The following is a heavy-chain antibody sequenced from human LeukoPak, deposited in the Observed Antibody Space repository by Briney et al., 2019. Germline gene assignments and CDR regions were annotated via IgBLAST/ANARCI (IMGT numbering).Heavy chain of an antibody. V-gene: IGHV4-39*07. Sequence: PSETLPLTCTVSGGSISSSSYYWGWIRQPPGKGLEWIGSIYYSGSTYYNPSLESRVTISVDTSKNQFSLKLSSVTAADTAVYYCARSGSPAVRGVRWYSTRWFDPWGQGTLVTVSS. J-gene: IGHJ5*02. CDR3: ARSGSPAVRGVRWYSTRWFDP. D-gene: IGHD3-10*02. CDR1: GGSISSSSYY. CDR2: IYYSGST.